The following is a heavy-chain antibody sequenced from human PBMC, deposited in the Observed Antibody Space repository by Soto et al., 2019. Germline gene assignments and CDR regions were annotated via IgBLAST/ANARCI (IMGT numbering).Heavy chain of an antibody. CDR3: ARGGDRFDGMDV. V-gene: IGHV3-13*01. CDR2: ISTAGDT. J-gene: IGHJ6*02. CDR1: GFGFNGYY. D-gene: IGHD3-16*01. Sequence: GGSLRLSCAASGFGFNGYYMHWVRQAPGKNLEWVAAISTAGDTYYLGSVKGRFTISREDAKNSLSLQMNSLRVGDTAVYYCARGGDRFDGMDVWGQGTMVTVSS.